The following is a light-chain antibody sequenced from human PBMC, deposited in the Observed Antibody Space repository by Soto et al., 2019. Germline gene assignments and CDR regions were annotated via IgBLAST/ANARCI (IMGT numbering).Light chain of an antibody. J-gene: IGLJ1*01. CDR3: NSQRSSGTRV. CDR1: SSDVGGYKH. Sequence: QSALTQPASVSGSPGQSITISCTGTSSDVGGYKHGSWYQHHPGKAPKLMIYEVSNRPSGVSNRFSGSKSGYTASLTISGLQAEDEADYYCNSQRSSGTRVFGTGTKVTVL. CDR2: EVS. V-gene: IGLV2-14*01.